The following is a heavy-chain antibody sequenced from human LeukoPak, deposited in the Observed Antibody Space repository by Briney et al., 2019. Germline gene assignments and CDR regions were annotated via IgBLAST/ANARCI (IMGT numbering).Heavy chain of an antibody. D-gene: IGHD2-8*01. CDR3: ARVTSRLGVCDY. Sequence: SETLSLTCTVSSYSIGSGYYWGWIRQPPGKGLEWIGNIYHSGNTYYKPSLKSRVTRSVDTSKNQVSLKLSSVTAADTAVYYCARVTSRLGVCDYWGQGNLVTVSS. CDR1: SYSIGSGYY. CDR2: IYHSGNT. J-gene: IGHJ4*02. V-gene: IGHV4-38-2*02.